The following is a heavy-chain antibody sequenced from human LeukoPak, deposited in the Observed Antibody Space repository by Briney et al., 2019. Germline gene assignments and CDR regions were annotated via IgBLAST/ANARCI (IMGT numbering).Heavy chain of an antibody. J-gene: IGHJ4*02. CDR3: ARARATTVTY. Sequence: SETLSLTCTVSGGSISSGGYYWSWIRQHPGKGLEWIGYIYYSGSTYYNPSLKSRVTISLDTSRNQSSLKLSSVTAADTAVYYCARARATTVTYWGQGTLVTVSS. CDR2: IYYSGST. CDR1: GGSISSGGYY. V-gene: IGHV4-31*03. D-gene: IGHD4-17*01.